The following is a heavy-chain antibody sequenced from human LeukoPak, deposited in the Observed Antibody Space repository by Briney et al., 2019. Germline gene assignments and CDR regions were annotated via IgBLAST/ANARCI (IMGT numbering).Heavy chain of an antibody. CDR2: ISGSGSKT. CDR1: GFIPGFTFSNHA. D-gene: IGHD1-26*01. V-gene: IGHV3-23*01. J-gene: IGHJ4*02. Sequence: GGSLRLSCVASGFIPGFTFSNHAMSWVRQAPGKGLEWVSAISGSGSKTYYADSVKGRFTISRDKSKNTLYLQMNSLRGEDTAIYYCAKGSHFDERMGYGIDDYWGQGTLVTVSS. CDR3: AKGSHFDERMGYGIDDY.